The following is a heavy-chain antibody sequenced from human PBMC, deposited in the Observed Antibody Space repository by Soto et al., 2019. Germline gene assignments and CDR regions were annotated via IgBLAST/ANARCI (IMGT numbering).Heavy chain of an antibody. V-gene: IGHV1-69*13. CDR3: ARASKSITIFGVVPNYGMDV. Sequence: ASVKVSCKASGGTFSGYAISWVRQAPGQGLEWMGGIIPIFGTANYAQKFQGRVTITADESTSTAYMELSSLRSEDTAVYYCARASKSITIFGVVPNYGMDVWGQGTTVTVSS. J-gene: IGHJ6*02. D-gene: IGHD3-3*01. CDR2: IIPIFGTA. CDR1: GGTFSGYA.